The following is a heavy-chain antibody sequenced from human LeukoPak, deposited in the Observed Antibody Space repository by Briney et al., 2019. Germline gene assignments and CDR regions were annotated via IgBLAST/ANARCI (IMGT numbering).Heavy chain of an antibody. CDR2: ISYSEST. CDR3: ARARIASAGNNYYYGMDV. CDR1: GGSISRYY. J-gene: IGHJ6*02. Sequence: SETLSLPHTVSGGSISRYYWSWIRHPPGKRLECMGYISYSESTNFNPSLQSRVTISVATPKTQFSLKLSSVTAADTAVYYCARARIASAGNNYYYGMDVWGQRTTVTVSS. V-gene: IGHV4-59*01. D-gene: IGHD6-13*01.